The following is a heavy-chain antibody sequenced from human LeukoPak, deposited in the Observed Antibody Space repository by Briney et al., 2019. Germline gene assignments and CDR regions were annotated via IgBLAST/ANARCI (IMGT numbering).Heavy chain of an antibody. J-gene: IGHJ3*02. V-gene: IGHV4-39*01. CDR2: IYYSGST. CDR1: GGSISSSSYY. D-gene: IGHD3-9*01. CDR3: ARHLEVLRYFDWGSPRGAFDI. Sequence: PSETLSLTCTVSGGSISSSSYYWGWIRQPPGKGLEWIGSIYYSGSTYYNPSLKSRVTISVDTSKNQFSLKLSSVTAADTAVYYCARHLEVLRYFDWGSPRGAFDIWGQGTMVTVSS.